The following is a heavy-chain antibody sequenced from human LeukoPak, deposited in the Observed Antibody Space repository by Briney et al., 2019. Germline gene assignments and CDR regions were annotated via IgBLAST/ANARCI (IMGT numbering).Heavy chain of an antibody. J-gene: IGHJ4*02. D-gene: IGHD4-11*01. Sequence: SETLSLTCTVSGGSISSSSYYWGWIRQPPGKGLEWIGSIYYSGSTYYNPSLKSRVTISVDTSKNQFSLKLSSVTAADTAVYYCARCRFRLQSFDYWGQGTLVTVSS. V-gene: IGHV4-39*07. CDR1: GGSISSSSYY. CDR3: ARCRFRLQSFDY. CDR2: IYYSGST.